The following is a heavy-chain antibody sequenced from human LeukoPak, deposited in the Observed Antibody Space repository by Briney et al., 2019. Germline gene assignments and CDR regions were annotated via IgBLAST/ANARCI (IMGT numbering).Heavy chain of an antibody. Sequence: PSETLSLTCTVSGGSISPYYWSWIRQVPGKGLEWIGYVYYTGGTNYNPSLKSRVTISVDTPKNQFSLKLSSMTAADTAVYYCARAVPVRGGYTFDYWGQGTLVTVSS. V-gene: IGHV4-59*01. CDR2: VYYTGGT. CDR1: GGSISPYY. J-gene: IGHJ4*02. CDR3: ARAVPVRGGYTFDY. D-gene: IGHD5-24*01.